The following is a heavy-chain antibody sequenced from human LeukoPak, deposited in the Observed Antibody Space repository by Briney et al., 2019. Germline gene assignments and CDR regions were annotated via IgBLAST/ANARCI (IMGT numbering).Heavy chain of an antibody. V-gene: IGHV4-31*03. CDR1: GGSISSGGYY. CDR2: IYYSGYT. J-gene: IGHJ4*02. D-gene: IGHD3-16*01. CDR3: ARIRKREGEDY. Sequence: PSQTLSLTCTVSGGSISSGGYYWSWIRQHPGKGLEWIGSIYYSGYTYHNPSLKSRVTISVDTSKNQFSLKLSSVTAADTAVYYCARIRKREGEDYWGQGTLVTVSS.